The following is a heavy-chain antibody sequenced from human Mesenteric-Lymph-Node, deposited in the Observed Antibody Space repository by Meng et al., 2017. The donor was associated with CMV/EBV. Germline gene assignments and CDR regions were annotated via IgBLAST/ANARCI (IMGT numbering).Heavy chain of an antibody. CDR1: GCSITSGNYY. D-gene: IGHD2-21*01. CDR3: ARQVPIASNWFDP. CDR2: TYHNGNT. Sequence: VSGCSITSGNYYWTWIRQSPGKGLEWIGYTYHNGNTYYSPSLKRRITISVDTSKNQFYLNLRSVTAADTAVYYCARQVPIASNWFDPWGQGSLVTVSS. V-gene: IGHV4-31*02. J-gene: IGHJ5*02.